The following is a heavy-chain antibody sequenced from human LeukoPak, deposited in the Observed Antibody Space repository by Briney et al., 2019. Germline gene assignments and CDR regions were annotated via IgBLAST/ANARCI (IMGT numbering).Heavy chain of an antibody. V-gene: IGHV3-48*03. CDR1: GFTFSSYE. J-gene: IGHJ5*02. CDR3: ARHMVRGVRNWFDP. D-gene: IGHD3-10*01. CDR2: ISSSGSTI. Sequence: GGSLRLSCAASGFTFSSYEMNWVRQAPGKGLEWVSYISSSGSTIYYADSVKGRFTISRDNAKNSLYLQMNSLRAEDTAVYYCARHMVRGVRNWFDPWGQGTLVTVSS.